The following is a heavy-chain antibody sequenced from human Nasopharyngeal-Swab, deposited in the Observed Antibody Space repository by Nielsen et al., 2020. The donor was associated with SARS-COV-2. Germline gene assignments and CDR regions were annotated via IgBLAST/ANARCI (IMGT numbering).Heavy chain of an antibody. CDR3: VREFEATGATYLDY. CDR1: GFTFNSHG. J-gene: IGHJ4*02. Sequence: GGSLRLSCAASGFTFNSHGMDWVRQAPGKGLEWVSYITSSSSTRYYADSVKGRFTVSRDNAKNSLYLQMSSLRDEDTAVYYCVREFEATGATYLDYWGLGTLVTVSS. CDR2: ITSSSSTR. D-gene: IGHD1-26*01. V-gene: IGHV3-48*02.